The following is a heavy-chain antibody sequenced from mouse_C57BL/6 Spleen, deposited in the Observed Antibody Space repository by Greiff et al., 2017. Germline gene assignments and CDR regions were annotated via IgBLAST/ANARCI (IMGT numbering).Heavy chain of an antibody. CDR1: GYTFTSYW. V-gene: IGHV1-53*01. CDR3: ARGIIHYYAMDD. J-gene: IGHJ4*01. CDR2: INPSNGGT. Sequence: QVQLQQPGTELVKPGASVKLSCKASGYTFTSYWMHWVKQRPGQGLAWIGNINPSNGGTNYNEKFKSKATLTVDKSSSTAYMQLSSLTSEDSAVYYCARGIIHYYAMDDWGQGTSVTVSS.